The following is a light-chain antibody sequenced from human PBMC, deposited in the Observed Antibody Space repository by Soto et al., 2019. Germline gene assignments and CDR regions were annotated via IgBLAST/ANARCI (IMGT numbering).Light chain of an antibody. V-gene: IGLV1-40*01. Sequence: QSVLTQPPSVSGAPGQRVTISCTGSSSNIGAGYDVHWYQQLPGTAPKLLIYGNSNRPSGVPDRFSGSESGTSASLAITGLQAEHEADYYCQSFDSSLSGSVFGGGTKLTVL. CDR1: SSNIGAGYD. CDR2: GNS. CDR3: QSFDSSLSGSV. J-gene: IGLJ3*02.